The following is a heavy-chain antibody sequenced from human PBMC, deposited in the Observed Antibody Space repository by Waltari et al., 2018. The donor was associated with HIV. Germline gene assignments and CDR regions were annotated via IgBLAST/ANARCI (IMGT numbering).Heavy chain of an antibody. Sequence: QIHLVESGGGLVKPGGSLRLSCAASGFTFRAYDMSWLRQAPGKQPEWVSYINSGGSSKYFADFVNGRFTISRDNSENSLYLQMNNLRAEDTAVYYCAKMGGVFYRFDAWGQGTLVTVSS. CDR3: AKMGGVFYRFDA. CDR1: GFTFRAYD. CDR2: INSGGSSK. D-gene: IGHD2-8*01. J-gene: IGHJ5*02. V-gene: IGHV3-11*04.